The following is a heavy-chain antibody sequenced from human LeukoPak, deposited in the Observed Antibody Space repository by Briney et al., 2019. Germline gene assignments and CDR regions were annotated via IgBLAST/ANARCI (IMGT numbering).Heavy chain of an antibody. CDR2: IRQDGSEK. V-gene: IGHV3-7*01. D-gene: IGHD6-19*01. J-gene: IGHJ4*02. CDR3: AKDRIAVADTPPLD. CDR1: GFIFSGYW. Sequence: GGSLRLSCAASGFIFSGYWMSWVRQAPGKGLEWVANIRQDGSEKFYVDSVKGRFTISRDNARNSLYLQMNSLRAEDTAVYYCAKDRIAVADTPPLDWGQGTLVTVSS.